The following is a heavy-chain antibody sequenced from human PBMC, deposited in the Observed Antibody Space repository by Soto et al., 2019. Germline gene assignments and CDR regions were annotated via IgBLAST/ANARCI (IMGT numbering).Heavy chain of an antibody. J-gene: IGHJ4*02. CDR1: GDSINNRSYY. Sequence: SETLSLTCTVTGDSINNRSYYWGWIRQPPGKGLEWIGSIYYSGSTYNNPSLKSRVSVSVDTSKNQFSLKLRSVTAADTALYYCARQRTSVVTQAYFDSWGQGSLLTVSS. D-gene: IGHD2-21*02. CDR3: ARQRTSVVTQAYFDS. CDR2: IYYSGST. V-gene: IGHV4-39*01.